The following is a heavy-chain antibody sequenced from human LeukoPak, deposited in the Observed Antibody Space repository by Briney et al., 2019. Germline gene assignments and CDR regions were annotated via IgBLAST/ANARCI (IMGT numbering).Heavy chain of an antibody. CDR1: GFTFDDYA. CDR3: AKDGAAAGDNNWFDP. V-gene: IGHV3-9*01. CDR2: ISWNSGSI. D-gene: IGHD6-13*01. J-gene: IGHJ5*02. Sequence: GGSLRLSCAASGFTFDDYAMHWVRHAPGKGLEWVSGISWNSGSIGYADSVKGRFTISRDNAKNSLYLQMNSLRAEDTALYYCAKDGAAAGDNNWFDPWGQGTLVTVSS.